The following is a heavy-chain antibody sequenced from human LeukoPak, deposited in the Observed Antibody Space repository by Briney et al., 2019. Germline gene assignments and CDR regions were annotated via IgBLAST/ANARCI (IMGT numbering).Heavy chain of an antibody. Sequence: PGGSLRLSCAASGFTFSDYWMSWVRQDPGKGLAWVANIRQDGGDFNYVDSVKGRFTISRDNAKNSLFLQMGSLRVEDTAVYYCARESTAGYNSSWYGFRNWGQGTLVSVSS. D-gene: IGHD6-13*01. J-gene: IGHJ1*01. CDR2: IRQDGGDF. CDR3: ARESTAGYNSSWYGFRN. CDR1: GFTFSDYW. V-gene: IGHV3-7*01.